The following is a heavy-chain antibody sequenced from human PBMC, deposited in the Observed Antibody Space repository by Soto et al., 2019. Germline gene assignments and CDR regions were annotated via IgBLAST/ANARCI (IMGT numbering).Heavy chain of an antibody. CDR3: TTDPYNYGSGSYYMPPGEPDYYYYGMDV. J-gene: IGHJ6*02. Sequence: EVQLVESGGGLVKPGGSLRLSCAASGFTFSNAWMNWVRQAPGKGLEWVGRIKSKTDGGTTDYAAPVKGRFTISRDDSKNTLYLQMNSLKTEDTAVYYCTTDPYNYGSGSYYMPPGEPDYYYYGMDVWGQGTTVTVSS. CDR1: GFTFSNAW. CDR2: IKSKTDGGTT. D-gene: IGHD3-10*01. V-gene: IGHV3-15*07.